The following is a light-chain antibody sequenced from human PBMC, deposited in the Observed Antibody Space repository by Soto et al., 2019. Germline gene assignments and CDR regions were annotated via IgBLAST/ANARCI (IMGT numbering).Light chain of an antibody. CDR1: NSNVGNNF. CDR2: DTN. Sequence: QSVLTQPPSVSAAPGQRVTISCSGNNSNVGNNFVSWYQQFPGTAPKLLMYDTNKRPSGIPDRFSGSKTGTSATLGITGLQTGDEADYYCETCDSGLSAGIFGGGTKLTVL. J-gene: IGLJ2*01. CDR3: ETCDSGLSAGI. V-gene: IGLV1-51*01.